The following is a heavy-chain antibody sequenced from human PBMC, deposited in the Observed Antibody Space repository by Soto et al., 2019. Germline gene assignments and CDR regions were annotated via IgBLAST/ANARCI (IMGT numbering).Heavy chain of an antibody. CDR2: ISYDGSNK. J-gene: IGHJ6*01. D-gene: IGHD1-26*01. Sequence: GGSLRLSCAASGFTFSSYAMHWVRQAPGKGLEWVAVISYDGSNKYYADSVKGRFTISRDNSKNTLYLQMNSLRAEDTAVYYCARAGGATYYHYGMDVWGQGTTVTVPS. CDR1: GFTFSSYA. V-gene: IGHV3-30-3*01. CDR3: ARAGGATYYHYGMDV.